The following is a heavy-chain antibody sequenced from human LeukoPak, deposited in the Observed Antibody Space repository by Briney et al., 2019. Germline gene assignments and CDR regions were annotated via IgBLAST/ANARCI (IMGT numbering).Heavy chain of an antibody. D-gene: IGHD6-6*01. Sequence: PGGSLRLSCAASGFTFSSYWMSWVRQAPGKGLEWVANIKQDGSEKYYVDSVKGRFTISRDNAKNSLYLQMNSLGAEDTAVYYCAREYSSSDYYYYYMDVWGRGTTVTVSS. J-gene: IGHJ6*03. V-gene: IGHV3-7*01. CDR1: GFTFSSYW. CDR3: AREYSSSDYYYYYMDV. CDR2: IKQDGSEK.